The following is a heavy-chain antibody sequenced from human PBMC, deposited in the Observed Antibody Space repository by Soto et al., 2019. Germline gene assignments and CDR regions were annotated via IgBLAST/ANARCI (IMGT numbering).Heavy chain of an antibody. D-gene: IGHD3-22*01. V-gene: IGHV1-69*06. CDR1: EDTFRNYA. Sequence: QVELVQSGAEVKKPGSSVKVSCQASEDTFRNYAISWVRQAPGQGLEGMGGIIPIFGTANYAQKFQGRVTITADTSANTVDVELSSLRSEDTAVYYCASTKYDSSAYYYWYLGLWGRGTLVTVSS. CDR3: ASTKYDSSAYYYWYLGL. CDR2: IIPIFGTA. J-gene: IGHJ2*01.